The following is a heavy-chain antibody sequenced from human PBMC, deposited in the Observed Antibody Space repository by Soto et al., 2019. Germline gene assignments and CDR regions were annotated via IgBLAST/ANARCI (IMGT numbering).Heavy chain of an antibody. J-gene: IGHJ4*02. CDR1: GGLFSSYA. Sequence: QEQLVQSGAEVKKSGSSVKVSCKDTGGLFSSYAVSWVRQAPGQGLEWMGGIIPVFDTVYYAQKFQGRVTITADDSTTTAYMELSSLRSEDTAMYYCARGGSGYVWFNEFWGQGTLVTVSS. CDR3: ARGGSGYVWFNEF. D-gene: IGHD3-22*01. CDR2: IIPVFDTV. V-gene: IGHV1-69*01.